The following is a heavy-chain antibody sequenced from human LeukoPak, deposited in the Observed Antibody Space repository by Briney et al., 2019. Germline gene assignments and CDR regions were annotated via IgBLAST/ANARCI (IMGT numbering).Heavy chain of an antibody. J-gene: IGHJ4*02. CDR3: ARGVEPLAANTLAY. D-gene: IGHD1-14*01. CDR2: MNPNSGQT. CDR1: GYSFTNHD. Sequence: ASVKVSCKASGYSFTNHDINWVRQASGQGLEWMGYMNPNSGQTVYAQRFQGRLSMTRDTSISTAYMELSSLRSEDTAVYYCARGVEPLAANTLAYWGQGTLVTVSS. V-gene: IGHV1-8*02.